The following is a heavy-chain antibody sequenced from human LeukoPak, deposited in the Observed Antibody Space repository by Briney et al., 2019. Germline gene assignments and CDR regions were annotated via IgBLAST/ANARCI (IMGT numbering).Heavy chain of an antibody. CDR1: GDSITMYY. CDR3: ARGRVSSSTWYSTYYYFFYMDF. J-gene: IGHJ6*03. V-gene: IGHV4-59*01. D-gene: IGHD4-11*01. Sequence: SETLSLTCTVSGDSITMYYWRWLRQPPGKGLEWIGYVNHTGSTKFNPSLNGRVSICREKSNKIFSLRLRSVTAADTAVYFCARGRVSSSTWYSTYYYFFYMDFWGKGTTVTVSS. CDR2: VNHTGST.